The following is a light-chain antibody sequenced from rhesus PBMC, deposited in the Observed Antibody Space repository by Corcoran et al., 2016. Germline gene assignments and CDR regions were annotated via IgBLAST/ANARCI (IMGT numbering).Light chain of an antibody. J-gene: IGLJ1*01. Sequence: FDVTQPHSVSVSPGQTATITCGGDDLGTKYVHWYQQKPTQAPVLVIFEDSRRPSGIPDRISASNPGTTATLTITGVEAGDEAAYFCQVWDIGSDLYIFGGGTRLTVL. V-gene: IGLV3-29*01. CDR1: DLGTKY. CDR2: EDS. CDR3: QVWDIGSDLYI.